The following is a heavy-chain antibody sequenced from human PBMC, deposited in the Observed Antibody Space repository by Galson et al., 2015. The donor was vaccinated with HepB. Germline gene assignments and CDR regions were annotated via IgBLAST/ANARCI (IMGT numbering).Heavy chain of an antibody. V-gene: IGHV1-69*10. CDR2: IIPILGIA. Sequence: SVKVSCKASGGTFSSYAISWVRQAPGQGLEWMGGIIPILGIANYAQKFQGRVTITADKSTSTAYMELSSLRSEDTAVYYCARSMASGSDDAFDIWGQGTMVTVSS. D-gene: IGHD3-10*01. J-gene: IGHJ3*02. CDR3: ARSMASGSDDAFDI. CDR1: GGTFSSYA.